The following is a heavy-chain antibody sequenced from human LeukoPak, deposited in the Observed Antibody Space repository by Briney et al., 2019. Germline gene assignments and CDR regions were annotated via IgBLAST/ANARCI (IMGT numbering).Heavy chain of an antibody. D-gene: IGHD6-13*01. CDR2: MNTNNGNT. J-gene: IGHJ4*02. CDR1: GYTFTSSD. V-gene: IGHV1-8*01. Sequence: ASVKVSCKASGYTFTSSDINWVRQATGQGLEWMGWMNTNNGNTGYAQKFQGRVTMTRNTSISTAYVELSSLTSEDTAVYYCARAGGGSSWYSVLDYWGQGTLVTVSS. CDR3: ARAGGGSSWYSVLDY.